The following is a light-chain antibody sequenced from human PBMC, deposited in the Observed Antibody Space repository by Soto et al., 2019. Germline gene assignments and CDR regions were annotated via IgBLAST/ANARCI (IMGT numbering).Light chain of an antibody. CDR2: TAS. CDR1: QGISSY. J-gene: IGKJ5*01. Sequence: DIQLTQSPSFLSASVGDGITITCRASQGISSYLAWYQQKPGKAPKLLIHTASTLQSGVPSRFSGSGAGTEFTLTISSLQPEDFATYYCQQHNSYPITFGQGTRLEIK. V-gene: IGKV1-9*01. CDR3: QQHNSYPIT.